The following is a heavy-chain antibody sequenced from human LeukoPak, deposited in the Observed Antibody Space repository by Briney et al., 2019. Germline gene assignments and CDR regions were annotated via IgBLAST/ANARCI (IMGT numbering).Heavy chain of an antibody. Sequence: ASVKVSCKASGYTFTGYYMHWVRQAPGQGLEWMGWINPKSGGTNYAQKLQGRVTMTEDTSTDTAYMELSSLRSEDTAVYYGATGLVIVGATLFDYWGQGTLVTVSS. D-gene: IGHD1-26*01. CDR1: GYTFTGYY. CDR2: INPKSGGT. CDR3: ATGLVIVGATLFDY. V-gene: IGHV1-2*02. J-gene: IGHJ4*02.